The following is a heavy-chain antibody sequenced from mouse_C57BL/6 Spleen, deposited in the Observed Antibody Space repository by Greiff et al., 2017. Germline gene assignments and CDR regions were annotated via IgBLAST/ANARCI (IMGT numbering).Heavy chain of an antibody. D-gene: IGHD2-1*01. V-gene: IGHV1-64*01. CDR2: SHPNSGST. Sequence: QVQLQQPGAELVKPGASVMLSCKASGYTFTSYWMHWVKHRPGQGLERIGMSHPNSGSTNYNEKFKSKATLTVDKSSSTAYMQLSSLSSEDSAVYYWARGKLYYAYVGDYAMDYWGQGTSVTVSS. J-gene: IGHJ4*01. CDR1: GYTFTSYW. CDR3: ARGKLYYAYVGDYAMDY.